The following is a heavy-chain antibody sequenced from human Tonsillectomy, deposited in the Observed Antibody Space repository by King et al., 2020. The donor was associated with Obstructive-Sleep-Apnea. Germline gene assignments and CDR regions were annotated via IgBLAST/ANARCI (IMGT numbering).Heavy chain of an antibody. D-gene: IGHD1-1*01. Sequence: VTLKESGPALVKPTQTLTLTCTFSGFSLSTSGMCVSWIRQPPGKDLEWLARIDWEDDKYYSTSLKNRLTISKDTSKNQVVVTMTNKDHVDTPTYYCARAHRVQSYGIDVWGQGTTVTVSS. J-gene: IGHJ6*02. V-gene: IGHV2-70*11. CDR3: ARAHRVQSYGIDV. CDR1: GFSLSTSGMC. CDR2: IDWEDDK.